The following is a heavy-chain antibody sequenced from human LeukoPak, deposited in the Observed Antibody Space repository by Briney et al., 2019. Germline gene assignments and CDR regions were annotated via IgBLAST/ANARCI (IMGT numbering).Heavy chain of an antibody. V-gene: IGHV4-59*01. CDR2: IHYSGST. D-gene: IGHD2-15*01. J-gene: IGHJ6*03. CDR3: ARTTEGYCRGRSCYSYYYYMDV. CDR1: GGSISSYY. Sequence: PSETLSLTCTVSGGSISSYYWSWIRQPPGKGLEWIGYIHYSGSTNYNPSLKSRVTISVDTSKNQFSLKLSSVTAADTAVYYCARTTEGYCRGRSCYSYYYYMDVWGKGTTVTISS.